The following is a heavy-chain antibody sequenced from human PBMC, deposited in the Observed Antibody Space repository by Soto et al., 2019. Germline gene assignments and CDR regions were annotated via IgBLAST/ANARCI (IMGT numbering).Heavy chain of an antibody. J-gene: IGHJ4*02. CDR3: ARTVGAAYYFDF. CDR2: IWTSGST. CDR1: GDSMSKYY. D-gene: IGHD3-16*01. V-gene: IGHV4-4*07. Sequence: QLQLQESGPGLVKPSETLSLTCKVSGDSMSKYYWSWVRQPAGKGLEWIGRIWTSGSTNYNPSLKSRVTMSIDTSNKHFSLDLKSVTAADTAVYYCARTVGAAYYFDFWGQGVLVTVSS.